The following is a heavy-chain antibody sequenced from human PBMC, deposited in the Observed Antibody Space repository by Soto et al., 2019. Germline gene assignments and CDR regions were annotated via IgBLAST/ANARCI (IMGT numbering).Heavy chain of an antibody. CDR3: AKVAAYCGGDCKNWFDP. J-gene: IGHJ5*02. Sequence: RRLSCAASGFTFSSYAMSWVRQAPGKGLEWVSAISGSGGSTYYADSVKGRFTISRDNSKNTLYLQMNSLRAEDTAVYYCAKVAAYCGGDCKNWFDPWGQGTLVTVSS. D-gene: IGHD2-21*02. CDR1: GFTFSSYA. CDR2: ISGSGGST. V-gene: IGHV3-23*01.